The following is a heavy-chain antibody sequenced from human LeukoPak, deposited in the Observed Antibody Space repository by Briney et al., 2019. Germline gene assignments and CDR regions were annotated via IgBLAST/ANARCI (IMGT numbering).Heavy chain of an antibody. J-gene: IGHJ6*02. CDR3: AREGGYDSFYYYGMDV. CDR2: INSDGSST. V-gene: IGHV3-74*01. Sequence: GGSLRLSCAASGFTFSSYWMHWVRQAPGKGLVWVSRINSDGSSTSYADSVKGRFTISRDNAKNTLYLQMNSLRAEDTAVYYCAREGGYDSFYYYGMDVWGQGTTVTVSS. D-gene: IGHD5-12*01. CDR1: GFTFSSYW.